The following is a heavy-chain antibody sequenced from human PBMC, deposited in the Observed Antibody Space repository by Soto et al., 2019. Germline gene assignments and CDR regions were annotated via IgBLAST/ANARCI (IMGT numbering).Heavy chain of an antibody. J-gene: IGHJ4*02. CDR2: ISYDGSNK. V-gene: IGHV3-30-3*01. D-gene: IGHD6-19*01. CDR1: GFTFSSYA. CDR3: AREPQYIAVAGHFDY. Sequence: QVQLVESGGGGVQPGRSLRLSCAASGFTFSSYAMHWVRQAPGKGLEWVAVISYDGSNKYYADSVKGRFTISRDNSKNPLYLQMTRLRAEDTAVYYCAREPQYIAVAGHFDYWGQGTLVTVSP.